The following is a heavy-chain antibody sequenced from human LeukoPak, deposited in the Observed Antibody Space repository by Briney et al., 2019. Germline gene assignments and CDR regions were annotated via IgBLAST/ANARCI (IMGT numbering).Heavy chain of an antibody. V-gene: IGHV3-49*04. CDR1: HFRFPFSHYG. J-gene: IGHJ4*02. CDR2: IKTKLYGGTT. CDR3: TRDHRDDWNPGYYFDY. Sequence: PGGSLTLSCVASHFRFPFSHYGMHWVRQAPGKGLEWVGFIKTKLYGGTTEYAASVKGRFTISRDDSKAIAYLQMNSLKTEDTAVYYCTRDHRDDWNPGYYFDYWGQGTLVTVSS. D-gene: IGHD1-1*01.